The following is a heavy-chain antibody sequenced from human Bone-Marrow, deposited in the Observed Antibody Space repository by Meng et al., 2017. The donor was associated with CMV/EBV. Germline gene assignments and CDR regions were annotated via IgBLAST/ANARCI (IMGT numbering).Heavy chain of an antibody. CDR3: ARSRGYSSGWYLWWFDP. J-gene: IGHJ5*02. CDR2: INPNSGGT. V-gene: IGHV1-2*02. Sequence: QVELVQSGAEVKKPGASVKVSCKASGYTFTGYYMHWVRQAPGQGLEWMGWINPNSGGTNYAQKFQGRVTMTRDTSISTAYMELSSLRSEDTAVYYCARSRGYSSGWYLWWFDPWGQGTLVTVSS. CDR1: GYTFTGYY. D-gene: IGHD6-19*01.